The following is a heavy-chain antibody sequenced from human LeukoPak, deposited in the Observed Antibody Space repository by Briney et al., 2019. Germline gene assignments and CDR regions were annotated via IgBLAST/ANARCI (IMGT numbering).Heavy chain of an antibody. CDR1: GGSFSGYY. CDR3: ARGPYCSGGSCPRPMDV. Sequence: LSLTCAVYGGSFSGYYWSWIRQAPGKGLEWVSYISSSGSTIYYADSVKGRFTISRDNAKNSLYLQTNSLRAEDTAVYYCARGPYCSGGSCPRPMDVWGQGTMVTVSS. CDR2: ISSSGSTI. J-gene: IGHJ3*01. V-gene: IGHV3-11*01. D-gene: IGHD2-15*01.